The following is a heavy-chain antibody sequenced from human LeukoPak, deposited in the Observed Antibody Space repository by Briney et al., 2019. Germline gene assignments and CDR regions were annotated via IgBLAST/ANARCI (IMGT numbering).Heavy chain of an antibody. J-gene: IGHJ4*02. CDR1: GFTFSSYE. CDR3: ARASQWLAFDN. Sequence: GGSLRLSCAASGFTFSSYEMNWVRQAPGKGLEWVSVIYNGDNTNCADSVKGRFTISRDHSQNTLFLHMNSLRAEDTAVYFCARASQWLAFDNWGQGTLVTVSS. D-gene: IGHD6-19*01. CDR2: IYNGDNT. V-gene: IGHV3-66*01.